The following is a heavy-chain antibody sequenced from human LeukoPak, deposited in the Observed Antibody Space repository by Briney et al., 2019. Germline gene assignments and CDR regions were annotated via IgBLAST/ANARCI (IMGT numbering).Heavy chain of an antibody. CDR2: IYSGGST. J-gene: IGHJ3*02. CDR3: ARERITMISEAFDI. V-gene: IGHV3-66*01. D-gene: IGHD3-22*01. CDR1: GFTVSSNY. Sequence: GGSLRRSCAASGFTVSSNYMSWVRQAPGKGLEWVSVIYSGGSTYYADSVKGRFTISRDNSKNTLFLQMNSLRPEDTAVYYCARERITMISEAFDIWGQGTMVTVSS.